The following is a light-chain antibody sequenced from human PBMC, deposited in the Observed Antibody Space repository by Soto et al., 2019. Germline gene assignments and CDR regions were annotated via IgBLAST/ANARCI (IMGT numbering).Light chain of an antibody. V-gene: IGKV3-15*01. CDR3: QQYNNWTPAYT. Sequence: EIVMTQSPATLSVSPGERATLSCRASQSISSKLAWYQQKPGQAPRLLIYDASTRATGIPARFSGSGSRTQFTLTISSLQSEDFAVYYCQQYNNWTPAYTFGQGTKLEIK. CDR2: DAS. CDR1: QSISSK. J-gene: IGKJ2*01.